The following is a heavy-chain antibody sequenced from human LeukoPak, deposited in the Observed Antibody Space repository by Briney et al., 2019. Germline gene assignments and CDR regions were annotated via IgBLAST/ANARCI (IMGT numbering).Heavy chain of an antibody. V-gene: IGHV3-30*18. CDR1: GFTFSSYG. J-gene: IGHJ4*02. CDR3: AKGDYYFDY. Sequence: GGSLRLSCAASGFTFSSYGMHWVRQAPGKGLEWVAVISYDGSNKYYAGSVKGRFTISRGNSKNTLYLQMNSLRAEDTAVYYCAKGDYYFDYWGQGTLVTVSS. CDR2: ISYDGSNK.